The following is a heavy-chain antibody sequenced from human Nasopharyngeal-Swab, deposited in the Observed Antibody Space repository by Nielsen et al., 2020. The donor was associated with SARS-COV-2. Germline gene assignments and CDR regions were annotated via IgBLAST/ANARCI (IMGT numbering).Heavy chain of an antibody. J-gene: IGHJ4*02. CDR1: GFTFSSYG. CDR2: IWYDGSNK. V-gene: IGHV3-33*06. D-gene: IGHD6-19*01. Sequence: GESLKISCAASGFTFSSYGMHWVRQAPGKGLEWVAVIWYDGSNKYYADSVKGRFTISRDNSKNTLYLQMNSLRAEDTAVYYCGKAVAGTVDYWGQGTLVTVSS. CDR3: GKAVAGTVDY.